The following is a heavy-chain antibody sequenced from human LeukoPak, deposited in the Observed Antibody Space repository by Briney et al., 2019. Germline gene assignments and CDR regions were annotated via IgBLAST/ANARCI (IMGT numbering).Heavy chain of an antibody. CDR2: INSDGSRI. J-gene: IGHJ4*02. CDR1: GFTFRSYW. V-gene: IGHV3-74*01. Sequence: GGSLRLSCAASGFTFRSYWMHWVRQAPGKGLVWVSRINSDGSRISYADSVKGRFTISRDNAKNTLYLQMNSLRAEDTAMYYCARIDDYGGYWGQGTLVTVSS. CDR3: ARIDDYGGY.